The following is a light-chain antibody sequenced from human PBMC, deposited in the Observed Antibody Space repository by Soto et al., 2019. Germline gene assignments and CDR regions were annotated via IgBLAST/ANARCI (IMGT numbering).Light chain of an antibody. CDR2: ATS. CDR3: QHLTSYPRT. V-gene: IGKV1-12*01. J-gene: IGKJ3*01. CDR1: QGVGGW. Sequence: IQMTESPSSVSTSVGARVTVARRASQGVGGWLAWYQQNPGKVPKLLSYATSSLHSGVPSRVRGSGSGTDFTLTISSLQPEDFATYYCQHLTSYPRTFGPGTKVDIK.